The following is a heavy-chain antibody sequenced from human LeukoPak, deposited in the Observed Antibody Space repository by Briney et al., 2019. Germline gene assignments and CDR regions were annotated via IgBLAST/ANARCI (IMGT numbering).Heavy chain of an antibody. D-gene: IGHD1-1*01. CDR2: IRSNGDTT. CDR3: AKGQELDDGVFDS. V-gene: IGHV3-23*01. Sequence: GGSLRLSCAASGFTFSSYRMHWVRRAPGKGLEWVSTIRSNGDTTYNADSVKGRFTISRDNSKNTLYLELNSLRVEDTATFYCAKGQELDDGVFDSWGQGTMVTVSS. J-gene: IGHJ4*02. CDR1: GFTFSSYR.